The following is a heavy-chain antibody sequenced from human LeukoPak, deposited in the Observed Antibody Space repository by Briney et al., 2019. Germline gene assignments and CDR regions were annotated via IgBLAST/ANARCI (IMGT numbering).Heavy chain of an antibody. D-gene: IGHD2-2*01. CDR1: GGSFSGYY. J-gene: IGHJ3*02. CDR2: INHSGST. Sequence: SETLSLTCAVYGGSFSGYYWSWIRQPPGKGLEWIGEINHSGSTNYNPSLKSRVTISVDTSKNQFSLKLSSVTAADTAVYYCARGLRSSTTWGAIDIWGQGTMVTVSS. V-gene: IGHV4-34*01. CDR3: ARGLRSSTTWGAIDI.